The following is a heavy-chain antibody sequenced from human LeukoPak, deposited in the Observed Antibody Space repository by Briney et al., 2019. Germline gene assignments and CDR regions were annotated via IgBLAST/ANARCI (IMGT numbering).Heavy chain of an antibody. CDR3: ARDPEGRNWFDP. V-gene: IGHV4-31*03. Sequence: SQTLSLTCTVSGGFISSGGYYWGWIRQPPGKGLEWIGYIYYSGSTYLNPSLKSRVTISVDTSKNQFSLNLTSVTAADTAVYYCARDPEGRNWFDPWGQGTLVTVSS. CDR2: IYYSGST. CDR1: GGFISSGGYY. J-gene: IGHJ5*02.